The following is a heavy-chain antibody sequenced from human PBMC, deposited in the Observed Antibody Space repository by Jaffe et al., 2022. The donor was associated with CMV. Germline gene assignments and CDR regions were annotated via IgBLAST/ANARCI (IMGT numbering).Heavy chain of an antibody. J-gene: IGHJ3*02. CDR2: IYYSGST. D-gene: IGHD3-10*01. CDR3: ARLGRFGELLGAFDI. V-gene: IGHV4-39*01. Sequence: QLQLQESGPGLVKPSETLSLTCTVSGGSISSSSYYWGWIRQPPGKGLEWIGSIYYSGSTYYNPSLKSRVTISVDTSKNQFSLKLSSVTAADTAVYYCARLGRFGELLGAFDIWGQGTMVTVSS. CDR1: GGSISSSSYY.